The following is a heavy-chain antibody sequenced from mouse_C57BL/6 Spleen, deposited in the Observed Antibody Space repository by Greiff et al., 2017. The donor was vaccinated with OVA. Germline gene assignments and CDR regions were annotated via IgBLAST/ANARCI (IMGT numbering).Heavy chain of an antibody. CDR2: IWGDGSK. Sequence: QVQLKESGPGLVAPSQSLSITCTVSGFSLTSYGVSWVRQPPGKGLEWLGVIWGDGSKNYYSALLSSLSISTDNSKSQIFLKLNSRLTDDTATYYCASIYDVYYGGAMDYWGQGTSVTVSS. V-gene: IGHV2-3*01. CDR3: ASIYDVYYGGAMDY. CDR1: GFSLTSYG. D-gene: IGHD2-3*01. J-gene: IGHJ4*01.